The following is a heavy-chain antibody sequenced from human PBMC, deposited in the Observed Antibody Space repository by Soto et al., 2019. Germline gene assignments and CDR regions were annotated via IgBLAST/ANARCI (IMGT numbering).Heavy chain of an antibody. CDR1: GFTFSSYA. Sequence: GGSLRLSCAASGFTFSSYAMSWVRQAPGKGLEWVSAISGSGGSTYYADSVKGRFTISRDNSKNTPYLQMNSLRAEDTAVYYCAKDPYSSGWYVGSGYYYGMDVWGQGTTVTVSS. CDR3: AKDPYSSGWYVGSGYYYGMDV. D-gene: IGHD6-19*01. J-gene: IGHJ6*02. CDR2: ISGSGGST. V-gene: IGHV3-23*01.